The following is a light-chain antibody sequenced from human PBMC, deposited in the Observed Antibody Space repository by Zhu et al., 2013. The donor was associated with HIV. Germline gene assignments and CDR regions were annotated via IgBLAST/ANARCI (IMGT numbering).Light chain of an antibody. J-gene: IGKJ1*01. V-gene: IGKV1-39*01. Sequence: DIQMTQSPPSLSASVGDRVTLTCRASQPIGTFLNWYQQKPGNAPKLLIHRASTLQTGVPSKFSGSGLETHFTLTVSDLQPEDFATYFCQQTYGTPWTFGQGPEVEV. CDR2: RAS. CDR3: QQTYGTPWT. CDR1: QPIGTF.